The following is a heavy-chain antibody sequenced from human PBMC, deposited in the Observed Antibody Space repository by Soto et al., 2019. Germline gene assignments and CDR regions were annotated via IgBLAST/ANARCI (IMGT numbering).Heavy chain of an antibody. D-gene: IGHD3-10*01. Sequence: QVQLVESGGGVVQPGRSLRLSCAASGFTFSSSGMHWVRQAPGKGLEWLAVIWYDGSNKYYADSVKGRFTISRDNSKNRLYLQMTRLSAEDTAVDYCARGTRTGGYFDLWGRGTLVTVSS. CDR2: IWYDGSNK. CDR3: ARGTRTGGYFDL. J-gene: IGHJ2*01. V-gene: IGHV3-33*01. CDR1: GFTFSSSG.